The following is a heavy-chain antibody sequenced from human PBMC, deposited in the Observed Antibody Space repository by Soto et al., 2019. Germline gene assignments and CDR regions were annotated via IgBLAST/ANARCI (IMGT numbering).Heavy chain of an antibody. CDR3: ARRQPPARRGSGSYYTNWFDP. D-gene: IGHD3-10*01. CDR2: ISAYNGNT. Sequence: ASVKVSCKASGYTFTSYGISWVRQAPGQGLEWMGWISAYNGNTNYAQKLQGRVTMTTDTSTSTAYMELRSLRSDDTAVYYCARRQPPARRGSGSYYTNWFDPWGQGTLVTVSS. V-gene: IGHV1-18*01. J-gene: IGHJ5*02. CDR1: GYTFTSYG.